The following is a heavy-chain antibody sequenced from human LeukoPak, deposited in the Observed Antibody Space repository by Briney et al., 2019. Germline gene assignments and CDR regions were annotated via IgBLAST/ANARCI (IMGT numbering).Heavy chain of an antibody. Sequence: ASVKVSCKASGYTFTGYYMHWVRQAPGQGLEWMGRINPNSGGTNYAQKFQGRVTMTRDTSISTAYMELSRLRSDDTAVYYCARRSYYDSSGYLVYWGQGTLVTVS. J-gene: IGHJ4*02. CDR1: GYTFTGYY. CDR3: ARRSYYDSSGYLVY. V-gene: IGHV1-2*06. CDR2: INPNSGGT. D-gene: IGHD3-22*01.